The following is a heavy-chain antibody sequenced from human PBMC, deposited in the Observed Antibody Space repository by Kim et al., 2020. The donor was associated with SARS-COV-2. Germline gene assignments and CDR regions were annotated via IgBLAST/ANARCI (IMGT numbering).Heavy chain of an antibody. CDR3: AKDFVVVVVAATHFDY. Sequence: GGSPRLSCAASGFTFSSYAMSWVRQAPGKGLEWVSAISGSGGSTYYADSVKGRFTISRDNSKNTLYLQMNSLRAEDTAVYYCAKDFVVVVVAATHFDYWGQGTLVTVSS. CDR1: GFTFSSYA. CDR2: ISGSGGST. V-gene: IGHV3-23*01. D-gene: IGHD2-15*01. J-gene: IGHJ4*02.